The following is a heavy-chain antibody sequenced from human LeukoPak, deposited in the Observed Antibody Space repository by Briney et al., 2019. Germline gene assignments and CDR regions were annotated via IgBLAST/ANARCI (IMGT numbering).Heavy chain of an antibody. CDR1: GGSIRSGDYY. CDR2: IYYSGST. D-gene: IGHD2-21*02. CDR3: ARGGTATDAFDI. Sequence: SETLSLTCTVSGGSIRSGDYYWSWIRQPPGKGLEWIGYIYYSGSTYYNPSLKSRVTISVDTSKNQFSLKLSSVTAADTAVYYCARGGTATDAFDIWGQGTMVTVSS. V-gene: IGHV4-30-4*02. J-gene: IGHJ3*02.